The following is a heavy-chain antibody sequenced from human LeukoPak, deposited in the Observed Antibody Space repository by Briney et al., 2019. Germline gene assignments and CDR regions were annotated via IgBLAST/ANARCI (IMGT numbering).Heavy chain of an antibody. D-gene: IGHD3-10*01. CDR3: ALTYYYGSGNYRAFDY. V-gene: IGHV5-51*01. CDR2: IYPGDSDT. CDR1: GYSFTGYW. J-gene: IGHJ4*02. Sequence: GESLKISCKGSGYSFTGYWIGWVRQMPGKGLEWTGIIYPGDSDTRYSPSFQGQVTISADKSITTAYLQWSSLKASDTAMYYCALTYYYGSGNYRAFDYWGQGTLVTVSS.